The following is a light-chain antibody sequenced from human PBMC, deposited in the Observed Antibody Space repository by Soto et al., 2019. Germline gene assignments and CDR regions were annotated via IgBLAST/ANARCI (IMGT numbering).Light chain of an antibody. CDR3: QQFNSYPIT. CDR1: QGISSA. J-gene: IGKJ4*01. CDR2: DAS. Sequence: AIQLTQSPSSLSASVGDRVTITCRASQGISSALAWYQQKPGKAPKLLIYDASSLESGVPSSFSGSGSGTDFTLTISSLQPEDCATYYCQQFNSYPITFGGGTKVEIK. V-gene: IGKV1-13*02.